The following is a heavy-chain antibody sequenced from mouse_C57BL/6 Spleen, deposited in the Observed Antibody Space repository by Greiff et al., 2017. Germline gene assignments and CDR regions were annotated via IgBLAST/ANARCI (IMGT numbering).Heavy chain of an antibody. D-gene: IGHD1-1*01. V-gene: IGHV1-15*01. CDR1: GYTFTDYE. CDR2: IDPETGGT. Sequence: QVQLQQSGAELVRPGASVTLSCKASGYTFTDYEMHWVKQTPVHGLEWIGAIDPETGGTAYNQKFKGKAILTADKSSSTAYMELRSLTSEDSAVYYCTKDFITTVVGDWGQGTTLTVSS. CDR3: TKDFITTVVGD. J-gene: IGHJ2*01.